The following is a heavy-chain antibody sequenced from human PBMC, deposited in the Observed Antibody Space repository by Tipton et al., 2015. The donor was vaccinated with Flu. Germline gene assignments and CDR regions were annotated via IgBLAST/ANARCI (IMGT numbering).Heavy chain of an antibody. CDR1: GFTFDNYA. D-gene: IGHD2-2*02. CDR2: VSRFAGP. V-gene: IGHV3-23*01. J-gene: IGHJ4*02. Sequence: SLRLSCAASGFTFDNYAMNWVRQAPGKGLEWVSGVSRFAGPAYAASVKGRFTTSRDIARKTVYLQLNSLRAEDTAVYYCAKELGYCNSPTCYKPFDYWGQGTLVTVSS. CDR3: AKELGYCNSPTCYKPFDY.